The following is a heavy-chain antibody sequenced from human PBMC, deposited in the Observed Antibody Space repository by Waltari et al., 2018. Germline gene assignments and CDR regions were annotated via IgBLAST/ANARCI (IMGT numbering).Heavy chain of an antibody. Sequence: EMQLVESGGCLIQPGESLRPYGAASGFNVSRNYMSWVRQAPGEGLQWVSILYRDGRTFYADSVKGRFTISRDNSKNTVYLEMNSLRAEDTAMYYCAREVYRSGGHWGQGTLVTVSS. V-gene: IGHV3-53*01. J-gene: IGHJ4*02. CDR1: GFNVSRNY. CDR2: LYRDGRT. D-gene: IGHD6-19*01. CDR3: AREVYRSGGH.